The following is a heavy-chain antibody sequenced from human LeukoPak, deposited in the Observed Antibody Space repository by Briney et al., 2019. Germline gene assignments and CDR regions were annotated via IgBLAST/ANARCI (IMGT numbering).Heavy chain of an antibody. J-gene: IGHJ6*03. CDR3: AGDLNYYYYMDV. CDR2: ISSSGSTI. Sequence: PGGSLRLSCAASGFTFSDYYMSWIRQAPGKGLEWVSYISSSGSTIYYADSVKGRFTISRDNAKNSLYLQMNSLRAEDTAVYYCAGDLNYYYYMDVWGKGTTVTVSS. V-gene: IGHV3-11*04. CDR1: GFTFSDYY.